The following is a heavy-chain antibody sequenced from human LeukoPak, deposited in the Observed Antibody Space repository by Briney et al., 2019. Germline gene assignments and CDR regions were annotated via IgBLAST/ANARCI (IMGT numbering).Heavy chain of an antibody. CDR3: ARGGGRNTTMVWAFDY. J-gene: IGHJ4*02. CDR1: GFTFSSYA. Sequence: GGSLSLSCAASGFTFSSYAMHWVRQAPGKGLEWVAVISYDGSNKYYAGSVKGRFTISRDNSKNTLFLQMGSLRAEDMAVYYCARGGGRNTTMVWAFDYWGQGTLVTVSS. V-gene: IGHV3-30*14. CDR2: ISYDGSNK. D-gene: IGHD5-18*01.